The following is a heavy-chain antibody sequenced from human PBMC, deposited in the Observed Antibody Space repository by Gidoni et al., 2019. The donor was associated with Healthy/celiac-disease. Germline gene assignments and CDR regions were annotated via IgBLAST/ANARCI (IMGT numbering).Heavy chain of an antibody. CDR3: AKGRPAAMGWFDP. V-gene: IGHV3-23*01. D-gene: IGHD2-2*01. CDR2: ISGRGGST. J-gene: IGHJ5*02. CDR1: GFTFSSYA. Sequence: EVQLLESGGGLVQPGGSLRLSCAASGFTFSSYAMSWVRQAPGKGLAWVSAISGRGGSTYNEDSVKGRFTISRDNSKNTLYLQMNSLRAEDTAVYYCAKGRPAAMGWFDPWGQGTLVTVSS.